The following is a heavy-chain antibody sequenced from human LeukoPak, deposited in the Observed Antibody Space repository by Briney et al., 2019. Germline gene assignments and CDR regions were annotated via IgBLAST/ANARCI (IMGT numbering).Heavy chain of an antibody. V-gene: IGHV3-30*03. CDR1: GFTFSSYG. Sequence: PGGSLRLSCAASGFTFSSYGMHWVRQAPGKGLEWAAVISYDGSNKYYADSVKGRFTISRDNSKNTLYLQMSSLRSEDTAVYYCARDSDDSSGYYSTGLGYFDYWGQGTLVTVSS. CDR3: ARDSDDSSGYYSTGLGYFDY. D-gene: IGHD3-22*01. CDR2: ISYDGSNK. J-gene: IGHJ4*02.